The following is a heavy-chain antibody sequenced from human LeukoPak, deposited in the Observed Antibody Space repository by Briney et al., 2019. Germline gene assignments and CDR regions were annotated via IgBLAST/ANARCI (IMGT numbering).Heavy chain of an antibody. D-gene: IGHD1-1*01. J-gene: IGHJ3*02. V-gene: IGHV3-30-3*01. CDR3: ARETYTSWAFDI. Sequence: GGSLRLSCAASGFTFSSYAMHWVRQAPGKGLEWVAVISYDGSNKYYADSVKGRFTISRDNAKNSVSLHMSNLRAEDAAVYYCARETYTSWAFDIWGQGTMVTVSS. CDR1: GFTFSSYA. CDR2: ISYDGSNK.